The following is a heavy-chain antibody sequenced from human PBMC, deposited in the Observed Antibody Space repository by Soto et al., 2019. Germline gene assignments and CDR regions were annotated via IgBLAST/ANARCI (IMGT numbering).Heavy chain of an antibody. CDR3: ARGGASSWLKDY. CDR2: ISFDGSNT. D-gene: IGHD6-13*01. V-gene: IGHV3-30-3*01. J-gene: IGHJ4*02. Sequence: QVQLVESGGGVVQPGRSLRLSCAASGFTFSTYAIHWVRQAPGKGLEWVAIISFDGSNTYYADSVKGRFTISRDNSKNTLYPQMNSLRVEDTAVYYCARGGASSWLKDYWGQGTLVTVSS. CDR1: GFTFSTYA.